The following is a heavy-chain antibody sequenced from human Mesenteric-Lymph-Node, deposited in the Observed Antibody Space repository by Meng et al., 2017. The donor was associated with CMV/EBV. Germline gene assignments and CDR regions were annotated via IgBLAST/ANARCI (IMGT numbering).Heavy chain of an antibody. Sequence: SFRGHYWSWLRPPPGKGLEWVGEINHSGTTNYNPSLKSRVTISIDTSKNQFSLKLSSVTAADTAVYYCASSRNYNSYSSSWFTFFDLWGRGTLVTVSS. V-gene: IGHV4-34*01. CDR2: INHSGTT. D-gene: IGHD6-13*01. CDR3: ASSRNYNSYSSSWFTFFDL. J-gene: IGHJ2*01. CDR1: SFRGHY.